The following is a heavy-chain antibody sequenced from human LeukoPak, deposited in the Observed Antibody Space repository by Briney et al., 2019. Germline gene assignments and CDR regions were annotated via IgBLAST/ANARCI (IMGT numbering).Heavy chain of an antibody. CDR3: VRDQAGLDY. Sequence: SQTLSLTCAISGDSVSSNSGAWNWIRQSPSRGLEWLGRTYYRSKWYNDYAESVKSRINIKPDTSRKQFSLQLNSVTPEDTAVYYCVRDQAGLDYWGQGTLVTVSS. D-gene: IGHD6-13*01. V-gene: IGHV6-1*01. CDR1: GDSVSSNSGA. CDR2: TYYRSKWYN. J-gene: IGHJ4*02.